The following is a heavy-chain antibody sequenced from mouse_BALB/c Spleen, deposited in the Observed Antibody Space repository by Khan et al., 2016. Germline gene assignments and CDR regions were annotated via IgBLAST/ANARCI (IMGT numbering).Heavy chain of an antibody. Sequence: EVELVESGGGLVQPGGSRKLSCAASGFTFSRFGMHWVRQTPEKGLEWVAYISSGSSTIYYADTLKGRFTISRDNPKNALFLQMASLRSEDTAMYDCAGGGYWGQGTTLTVSS. J-gene: IGHJ2*01. V-gene: IGHV5-17*02. CDR2: ISSGSSTI. CDR1: GFTFSRFG. CDR3: AGGGY.